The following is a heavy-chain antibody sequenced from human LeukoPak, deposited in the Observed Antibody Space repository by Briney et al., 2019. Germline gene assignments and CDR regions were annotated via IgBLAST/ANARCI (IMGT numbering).Heavy chain of an antibody. Sequence: GGSLRLSCAASGFSFTNAWMSWVRQAPGKVLEWVGRIKSKTDGETTDYAAPVKGRFSISRDDSKNTMYLQMNSLKTEGTAVYYCMSHGGEGYWGQGTLVTVSS. V-gene: IGHV3-15*01. J-gene: IGHJ4*02. D-gene: IGHD3-16*01. CDR3: MSHGGEGY. CDR2: IKSKTDGETT. CDR1: GFSFTNAW.